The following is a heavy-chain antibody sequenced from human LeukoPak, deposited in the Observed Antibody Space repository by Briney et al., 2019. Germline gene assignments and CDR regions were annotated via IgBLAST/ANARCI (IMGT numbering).Heavy chain of an antibody. D-gene: IGHD2-2*01. V-gene: IGHV5-51*01. J-gene: IGHJ5*02. Sequence: GESLKTSCKGSGYSFTSYWIGWVRQMPGKGLEWMGIIYPGDSDTRYSPSFQGQVTISADKSISTAYLQWSSLKASDTAMYYCARRDGRYCSSTSCGGDWFDPWGQGTLVTVSS. CDR3: ARRDGRYCSSTSCGGDWFDP. CDR1: GYSFTSYW. CDR2: IYPGDSDT.